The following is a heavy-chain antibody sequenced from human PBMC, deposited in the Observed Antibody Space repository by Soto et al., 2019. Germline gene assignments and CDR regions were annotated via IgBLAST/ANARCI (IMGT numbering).Heavy chain of an antibody. V-gene: IGHV1-8*01. CDR1: GYTFTSYD. CDR3: SRIQCSGGSCYFPLWAFDS. Sequence: QVQLVQSGAEVKKPGASVKVSCKASGYTFTSYDINCVRQATGQGLEWMGWMNPNSGNTGYAQKFQGRVTMTRNTSISTAYMELSSLRSEDPAVYYCSRIQCSGGSCYFPLWAFDSWGQGTKVTVSS. D-gene: IGHD2-15*01. J-gene: IGHJ3*02. CDR2: MNPNSGNT.